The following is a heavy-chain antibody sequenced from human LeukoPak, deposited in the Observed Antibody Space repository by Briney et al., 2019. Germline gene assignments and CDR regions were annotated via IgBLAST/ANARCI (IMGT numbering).Heavy chain of an antibody. CDR3: AKEGTIDTASFDP. CDR1: GYTFTGYY. Sequence: SVKVSCKASGYTFTGYYMHWVRQAPGQGLEWMGGIIPIFGTANYAQKFQGRVTITADESTSTAYMELSSLRSDDTAVYYCAKEGTIDTASFDPWGQGTLVTVSS. V-gene: IGHV1-69*13. J-gene: IGHJ5*02. CDR2: IIPIFGTA. D-gene: IGHD5-18*01.